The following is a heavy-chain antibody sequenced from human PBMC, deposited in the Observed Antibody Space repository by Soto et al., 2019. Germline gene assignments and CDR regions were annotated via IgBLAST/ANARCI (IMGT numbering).Heavy chain of an antibody. D-gene: IGHD1-26*01. CDR1: GFTFSSYA. V-gene: IGHV3-23*01. CDR3: ARHHSGSYYFDY. Sequence: AGSLRLSCAASGFTFSSYALSWVRQAPGKGLEWVSITSGTGGKTYYADPVKGRFTISRDNSKNTLYLQMNSLRAEDTAVYYCARHHSGSYYFDYWGLGTLVNVSS. CDR2: TSGTGGKT. J-gene: IGHJ4*02.